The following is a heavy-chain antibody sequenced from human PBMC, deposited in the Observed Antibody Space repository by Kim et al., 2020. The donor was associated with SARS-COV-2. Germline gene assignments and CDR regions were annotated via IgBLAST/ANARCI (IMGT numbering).Heavy chain of an antibody. Sequence: GGSLRLSCAASGFTFSSYGMHWVRQAPGKGLEWVAVISYDGSNKYYADSVKGRFTISRDNSKNTLYLQMNSLRAEDTAVYYCAKDYRSGTTYFYYWGQGTLVTVFS. V-gene: IGHV3-30*18. CDR1: GFTFSSYG. D-gene: IGHD6-13*01. CDR2: ISYDGSNK. J-gene: IGHJ4*02. CDR3: AKDYRSGTTYFYY.